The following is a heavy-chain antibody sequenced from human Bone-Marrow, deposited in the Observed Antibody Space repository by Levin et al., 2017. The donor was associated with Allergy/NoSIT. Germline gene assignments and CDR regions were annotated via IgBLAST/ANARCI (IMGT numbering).Heavy chain of an antibody. V-gene: IGHV1-69*01. CDR3: ASHPGDYYGMDV. CDR2: IIPLIGTT. Sequence: PGESLKISCKASGHTVSSNAISWVRQAPGQGLEWVGGIIPLIGTTKYAQRFQGRVTITADESATTVYMDLSSLRSEDTAVYYCASHPGDYYGMDVWGQGTTITVSS. CDR1: GHTVSSNA. D-gene: IGHD3-10*01. J-gene: IGHJ6*02.